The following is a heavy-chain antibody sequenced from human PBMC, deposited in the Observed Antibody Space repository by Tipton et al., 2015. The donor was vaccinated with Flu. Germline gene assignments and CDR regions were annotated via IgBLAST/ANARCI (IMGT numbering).Heavy chain of an antibody. V-gene: IGHV4-59*01. CDR3: AGDRESGSYSPGDAFDI. CDR2: IYYSGST. CDR1: GGSISSYY. J-gene: IGHJ3*02. D-gene: IGHD1-26*01. Sequence: LRLSCTVSGGSISSYYWSWIRQPPGRGLEWIGYIYYSGSTNYNPSLKSRVTISVDTSKNQFSLKLSSVTAADTAVYYCAGDRESGSYSPGDAFDIWGQGTMVTVSS.